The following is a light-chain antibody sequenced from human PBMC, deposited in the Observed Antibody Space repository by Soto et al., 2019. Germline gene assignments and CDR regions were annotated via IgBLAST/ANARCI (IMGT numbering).Light chain of an antibody. CDR2: DAS. CDR1: QSVSSS. Sequence: EIVITHSPATLSVSPGDRATLYCRASQSVSSSLAWYQQIPGQAPRLLIYDASTRATGIPARFGGSGSGTEFTLTISSLQSEDVAVYYCQQYNNWPPLTFGGGTKVEVK. CDR3: QQYNNWPPLT. V-gene: IGKV3-15*01. J-gene: IGKJ4*01.